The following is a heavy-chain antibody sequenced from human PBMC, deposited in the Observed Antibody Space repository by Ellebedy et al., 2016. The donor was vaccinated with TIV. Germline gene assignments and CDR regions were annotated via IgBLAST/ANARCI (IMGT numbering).Heavy chain of an antibody. V-gene: IGHV3-48*01. CDR3: AREKPAAGRDYFHYYGMDV. D-gene: IGHD6-13*01. CDR1: GFTFSMYS. J-gene: IGHJ6*02. Sequence: GESLKISXSASGFTFSMYSMNWVRQAPGKGLEWLSFIVGVGSTTFYADGVKGRFTISRENAKNSLYLQMNSLRAEDTAVYYCAREKPAAGRDYFHYYGMDVWGQGTTVTVSS. CDR2: IVGVGSTT.